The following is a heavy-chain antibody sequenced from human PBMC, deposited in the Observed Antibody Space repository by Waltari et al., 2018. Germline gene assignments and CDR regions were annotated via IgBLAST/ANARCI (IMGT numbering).Heavy chain of an antibody. CDR2: ISGSGTTI. Sequence: EVQLVESGGGLVQPGGSLRLSCADSGFTSSSYGMNWVRQAPGKGLEWISYISGSGTTIYYADSVKGRFTISRDDAENSLYLQMNSLRAEDTALYYCARRFDSWGQGTRVTVSS. CDR1: GFTSSSYG. V-gene: IGHV3-48*03. CDR3: ARRFDS. J-gene: IGHJ4*02.